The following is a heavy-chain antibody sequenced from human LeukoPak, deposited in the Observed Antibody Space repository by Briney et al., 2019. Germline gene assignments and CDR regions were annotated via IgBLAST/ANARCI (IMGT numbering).Heavy chain of an antibody. CDR3: AREDWYFDL. V-gene: IGHV4-34*01. CDR2: INHGGST. Sequence: LETLSLTCAVYGGSLTDYYWAWIRQPPGKGLEWIGEINHGGSTNYSPSLKSRVTISLDTSKNQFFLKLTSVTAADTAVYYCAREDWYFDLWGRGTLVTVSS. CDR1: GGSLTDYY. J-gene: IGHJ2*01.